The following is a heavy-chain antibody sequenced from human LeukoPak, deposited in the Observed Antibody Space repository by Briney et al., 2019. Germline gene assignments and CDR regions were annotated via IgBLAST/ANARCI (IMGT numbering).Heavy chain of an antibody. V-gene: IGHV3-23*01. J-gene: IGHJ4*02. Sequence: GGSLRLSCAASGFTFSSYAMSWVRQAPGKGLEWVSAISGSGGSTYYADSVKGRFTISRDNSKNTLHLQMNSLRAEDTAVYYCAKDGVGFGEPFDYWGQGTLVTVSS. D-gene: IGHD3-10*01. CDR3: AKDGVGFGEPFDY. CDR2: ISGSGGST. CDR1: GFTFSSYA.